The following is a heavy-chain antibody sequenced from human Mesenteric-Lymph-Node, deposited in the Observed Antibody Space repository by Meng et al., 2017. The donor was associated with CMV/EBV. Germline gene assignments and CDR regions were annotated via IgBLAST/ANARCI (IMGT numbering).Heavy chain of an antibody. D-gene: IGHD3-10*01. Sequence: SETLSLTCTVSGGSIINYYWSWIRQPPGKGLEWIGYIYYTGSTNYNSSLKSRVTISVDTSKNQFSLNLNSVTAADTAVYYRARYGSGFDYWGQGTLVTVSS. CDR3: ARYGSGFDY. J-gene: IGHJ4*02. V-gene: IGHV4-59*01. CDR1: GGSIINYY. CDR2: IYYTGST.